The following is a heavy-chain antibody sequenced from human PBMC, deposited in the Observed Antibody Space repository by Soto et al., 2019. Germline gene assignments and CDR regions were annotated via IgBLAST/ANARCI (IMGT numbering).Heavy chain of an antibody. V-gene: IGHV1-18*01. J-gene: IGHJ4*02. CDR2: ISAYKGNT. D-gene: IGHD2-21*02. CDR1: TYNFNTLI. Sequence: GASVTVSSKASTYNFNTLIITWVRQAPGQGREWVGWISAYKGNTQYGLKFHDRVTMTTDTSTTTAYLELRRLTTDDTALYFCARQRTSVVTQAYFDVWGPGSLVTVS. CDR3: ARQRTSVVTQAYFDV.